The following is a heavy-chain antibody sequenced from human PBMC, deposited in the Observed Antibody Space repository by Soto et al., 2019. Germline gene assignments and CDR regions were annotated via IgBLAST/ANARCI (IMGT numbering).Heavy chain of an antibody. Sequence: QVQLVQSGAEVKKPGASVKVSCKASGYTFTSNGISWVRQAPGQGLEWMGWISAYNGKTNYAQKFQGRVTMTTDTSTSTGYMELRSLGSDDTAVYYCARHYDRDAFDIWGQGTMVTVSS. D-gene: IGHD3-16*01. CDR3: ARHYDRDAFDI. J-gene: IGHJ3*02. V-gene: IGHV1-18*01. CDR2: ISAYNGKT. CDR1: GYTFTSNG.